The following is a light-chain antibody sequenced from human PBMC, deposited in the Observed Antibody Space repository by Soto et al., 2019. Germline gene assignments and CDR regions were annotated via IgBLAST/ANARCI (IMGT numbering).Light chain of an antibody. CDR2: GAS. CDR1: QGVSRR. V-gene: IGKV3-20*01. J-gene: IGKJ5*01. Sequence: EIVLTQSPGTLSLSPGERATLSCRASQGVSRRLAWYQHRPGQSPRLLISGASMRASGVPVRFSGSGSGTDFTLTISRLEPEDFAVYYCQHYGETPITFGLGTRLE. CDR3: QHYGETPIT.